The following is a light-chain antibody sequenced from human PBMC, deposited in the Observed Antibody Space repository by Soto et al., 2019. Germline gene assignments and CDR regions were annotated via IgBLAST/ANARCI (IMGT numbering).Light chain of an antibody. CDR1: NSDVGRYNS. V-gene: IGLV2-11*01. J-gene: IGLJ3*02. CDR2: AVR. CDR3: FSYTANDNWV. Sequence: QSALTQPHSVSGSPGQSVTISCTGTNSDVGRYNSVSWYQQLPGKAPQLIISAVRQRPSGVRDRFSGSKSGNTASLTISGLQTDDEADYFCFSYTANDNWVFGGGTKLTVL.